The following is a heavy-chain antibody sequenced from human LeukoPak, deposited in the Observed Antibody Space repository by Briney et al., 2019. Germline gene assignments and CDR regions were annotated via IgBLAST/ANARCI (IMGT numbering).Heavy chain of an antibody. CDR3: ARGRPHGNDY. D-gene: IGHD4-23*01. J-gene: IGHJ4*02. Sequence: VWLSRIASDGNNRDYADSVKGRFTISRDNAKNTLYLQMNSLRVEDTAVYYCARGRPHGNDYWGQGTLVTVSS. CDR2: IASDGNNR. V-gene: IGHV3-74*01.